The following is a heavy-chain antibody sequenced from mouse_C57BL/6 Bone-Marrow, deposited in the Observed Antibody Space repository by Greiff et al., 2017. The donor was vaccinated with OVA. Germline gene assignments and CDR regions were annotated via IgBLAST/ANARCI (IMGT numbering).Heavy chain of an antibody. D-gene: IGHD3-2*02. CDR1: GFTFSDYY. Sequence: EVQGVESGGGLVQPGGSLKLSCAASGFTFSDYYMYWVRQTPEKRLEWVAYISNGGGSTYYPDTVKGRFTISRDNAKNTLYLQMSRLKSEDTAMYYCARHHSSGVFDYWGQGTTLTVSS. V-gene: IGHV5-12*01. J-gene: IGHJ2*01. CDR2: ISNGGGST. CDR3: ARHHSSGVFDY.